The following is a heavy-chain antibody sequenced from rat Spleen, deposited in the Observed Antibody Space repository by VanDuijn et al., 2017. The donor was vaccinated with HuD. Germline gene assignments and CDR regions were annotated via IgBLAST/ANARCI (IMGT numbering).Heavy chain of an antibody. J-gene: IGHJ2*01. D-gene: IGHD1-9*01. CDR2: IWAGGST. V-gene: IGHV2-72*01. CDR3: ARQNYGYTYYFDY. CDR1: GFSLTSNG. Sequence: QVQLKESGPGLMQPSETLSLTCTVSGFSLTSNGVGWVRQPLGKGLVWMGTIWAGGSTNYNSAVQSLLSISRDTSKSQVFLKMNSLQPEDTGTYYCARQNYGYTYYFDYWGQGVMVTVSS.